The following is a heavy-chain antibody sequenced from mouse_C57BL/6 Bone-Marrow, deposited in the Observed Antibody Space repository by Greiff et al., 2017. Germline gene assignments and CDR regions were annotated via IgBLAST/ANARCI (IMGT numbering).Heavy chain of an antibody. D-gene: IGHD1-1*01. CDR1: GYTFTSYD. CDR3: ARDYGSSYWYFDV. Sequence: QVHVKQSGPELVKPGASVKLSCKASGYTFTSYDINWVKQRPGQGLEWIGWIYPRDGSTKYNEKFKGKATLTVDTSSSTASMELHSLTSEDSAVYFCARDYGSSYWYFDVWGTGTTVTVSS. J-gene: IGHJ1*03. CDR2: IYPRDGST. V-gene: IGHV1-85*01.